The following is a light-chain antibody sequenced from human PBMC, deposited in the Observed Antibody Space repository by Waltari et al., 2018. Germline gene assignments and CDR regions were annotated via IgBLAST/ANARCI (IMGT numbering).Light chain of an antibody. V-gene: IGLV2-14*01. CDR2: EVS. CDR1: SSDVGGYHY. J-gene: IGLJ1*01. Sequence: QSALTQPASVSGSPGQSLTISCTGPSSDVGGYHYFSWYQQHPGKAPKLMIYEVSKRPSGVSNRFSGSKSGNTASLTISGLQAEDEADYYCSSYTSSSSYVFGTGTKVTVL. CDR3: SSYTSSSSYV.